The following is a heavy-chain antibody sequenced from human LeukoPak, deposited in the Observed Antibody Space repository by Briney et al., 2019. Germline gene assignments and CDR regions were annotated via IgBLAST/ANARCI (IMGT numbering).Heavy chain of an antibody. CDR3: ARGYNWNDLSSLDAFDI. CDR1: GATFSSYA. D-gene: IGHD1-1*01. CDR2: IIPIFGTA. Sequence: ASVKVSCKASGATFSSYAISWVRHAPGQGLEWMGGIIPIFGTANYAQKFQGRVTITADKSTSTAYMELSSLRSEDTAVYYCARGYNWNDLSSLDAFDIWGQGTMVTVSS. V-gene: IGHV1-69*06. J-gene: IGHJ3*02.